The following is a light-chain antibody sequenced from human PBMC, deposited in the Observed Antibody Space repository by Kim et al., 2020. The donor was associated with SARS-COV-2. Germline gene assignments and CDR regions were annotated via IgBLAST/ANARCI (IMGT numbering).Light chain of an antibody. CDR2: QDS. CDR3: QAWDSSTYV. CDR1: KVGDKY. V-gene: IGLV3-1*01. Sequence: SVAPGKTARITCSGDKVGDKYACWYQQKPGQSPVLVIYQDSKRPSGIPERFSGSNSGNTATLTISGTQAMDEADYYCQAWDSSTYVFGTGTKVTVL. J-gene: IGLJ1*01.